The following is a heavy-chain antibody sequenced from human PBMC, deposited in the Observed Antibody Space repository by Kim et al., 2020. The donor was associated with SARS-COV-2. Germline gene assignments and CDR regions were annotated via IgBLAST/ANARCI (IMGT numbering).Heavy chain of an antibody. J-gene: IGHJ3*02. CDR2: IGTAGDT. D-gene: IGHD3-10*01. CDR1: GFTFSSYD. V-gene: IGHV3-13*04. CDR3: ARANYYGSGSYYSLPTPAFDI. Sequence: GGSLRLSCAASGFTFSSYDMHWVRQATGKGLEWVSAIGTAGDTYYPGSVKGRFTISRENAKNSLYLQMNSLRDGDTAVYYCARANYYGSGSYYSLPTPAFDIWGQGTMVTVSS.